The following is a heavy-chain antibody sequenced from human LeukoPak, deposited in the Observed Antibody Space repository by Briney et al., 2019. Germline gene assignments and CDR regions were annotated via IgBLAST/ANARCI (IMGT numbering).Heavy chain of an antibody. V-gene: IGHV3-11*01. CDR3: ARRDCSSTSCRYYYYGMDV. Sequence: PGGSLRLSCAASGFTFSDYYMSWIRQAPGKGLEWVSYISSSGSTIYYADSVKGRFTISRDNAKNSLYLQMNSLRAEDTAVYYCARRDCSSTSCRYYYYGMDVWGQGTTVTVSS. D-gene: IGHD2-2*01. J-gene: IGHJ6*02. CDR2: ISSSGSTI. CDR1: GFTFSDYY.